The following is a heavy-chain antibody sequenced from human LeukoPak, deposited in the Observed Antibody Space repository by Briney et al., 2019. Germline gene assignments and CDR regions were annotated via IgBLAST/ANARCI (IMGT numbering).Heavy chain of an antibody. V-gene: IGHV4-59*08. CDR1: GGSISSYY. CDR3: ARSTNYYGSGSPDFDY. J-gene: IGHJ4*02. Sequence: SETLSLTCTVSGGSISSYYWSRIRQPPGKGLEWIGYIYYSGSTNYNPSLKSRVTISVDTSKNQFSLKLSSVTAADTAVYYCARSTNYYGSGSPDFDYWGQGTLVTVSS. CDR2: IYYSGST. D-gene: IGHD3-10*01.